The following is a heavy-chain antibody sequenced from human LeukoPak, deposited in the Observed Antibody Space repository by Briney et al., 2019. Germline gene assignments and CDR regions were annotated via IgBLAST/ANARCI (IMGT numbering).Heavy chain of an antibody. D-gene: IGHD5-18*01. J-gene: IGHJ4*02. CDR2: SSNTGGTI. CDR1: GFSIGAYT. V-gene: IGHV3-48*04. CDR3: TRSGYSYLDY. Sequence: PGGSLRLSCAASGFSIGAYTMNWVRQGPGKGLEWISYSSNTGGTILYADSVKGRFTFSRDNAKNSLYLQMDTLRAEDTAVYYCTRSGYSYLDYWGQGTLVTVSS.